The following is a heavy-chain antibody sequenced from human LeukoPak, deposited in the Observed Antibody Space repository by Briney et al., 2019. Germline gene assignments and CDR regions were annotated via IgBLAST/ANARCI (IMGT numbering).Heavy chain of an antibody. D-gene: IGHD5-18*01. V-gene: IGHV4-39*01. Sequence: SETLSLTCTVSGGSINSNGYYWGWIRQPPGRGLEWIGSISYSESTYDNPSLRSRVTVFAGTSKNRFSLKLSSVTAADTAVYYCARGPTAMALYYYYYYGMDVWGQGTTVTVSS. CDR2: ISYSEST. CDR3: ARGPTAMALYYYYYYGMDV. J-gene: IGHJ6*02. CDR1: GGSINSNGYY.